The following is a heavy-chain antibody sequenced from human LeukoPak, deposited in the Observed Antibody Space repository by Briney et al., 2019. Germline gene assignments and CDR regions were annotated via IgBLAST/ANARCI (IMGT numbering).Heavy chain of an antibody. D-gene: IGHD3-22*01. CDR3: ARSTMIETYYFDC. CDR2: MYSGGST. J-gene: IGHJ4*02. CDR1: GFTVSNNY. Sequence: PGGSLRLSCAVSGFTVSNNYMSWVRQAPGKGLEWVSVMYSGGSTYYADSVKGRFTISRDNAKNSLYLQMNSLRAEDTAVYYCARSTMIETYYFDCWGQGTLVTVSS. V-gene: IGHV3-53*01.